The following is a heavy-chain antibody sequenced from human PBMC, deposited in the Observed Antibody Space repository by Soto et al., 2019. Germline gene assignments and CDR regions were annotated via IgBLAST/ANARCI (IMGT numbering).Heavy chain of an antibody. D-gene: IGHD3-3*01. Sequence: QVQLVESGGGVVQPGRSLRLSCAASGFTFSSYGMHWVRQAPGKGLEWVAVISYDGSNKYYADSVKGRFTISRDNSKNTLYLQMNSLRAEDTAVYYCAKDHETPPKVLRFLEWAHYYYGMDVWGQGTTVTVSS. J-gene: IGHJ6*02. V-gene: IGHV3-30*18. CDR1: GFTFSSYG. CDR2: ISYDGSNK. CDR3: AKDHETPPKVLRFLEWAHYYYGMDV.